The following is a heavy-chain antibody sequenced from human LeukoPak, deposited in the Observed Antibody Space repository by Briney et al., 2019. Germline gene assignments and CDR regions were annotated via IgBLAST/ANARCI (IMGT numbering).Heavy chain of an antibody. CDR1: GFTFSSYG. J-gene: IGHJ4*02. D-gene: IGHD1-26*01. CDR3: AKDPGGRNGYTY. Sequence: GGSLRLSCAASGFTFSSYGMHWVRQAPGKGLEWVAFIRCDGSNKYYEDSVKGRFTISRDNSKNMLYLQMNSLRAEDTAVYYCAKDPGGRNGYTYWGQGTLVTVSS. V-gene: IGHV3-30*02. CDR2: IRCDGSNK.